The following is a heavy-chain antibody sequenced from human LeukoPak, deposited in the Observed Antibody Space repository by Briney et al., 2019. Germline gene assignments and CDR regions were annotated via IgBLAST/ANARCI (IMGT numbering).Heavy chain of an antibody. CDR1: GFTFSSYW. D-gene: IGHD3-22*01. CDR2: ISNGGSTT. J-gene: IGHJ4*02. CDR3: SRSAYYDGSGNYYDY. V-gene: IGHV3-74*01. Sequence: EGSLRLSCAASGFTFSSYWMHWVRQAPGKGLVWVSRISNGGSTTTYADSVKGRFTISRDNAKNTLYLQMNGLRAEDPAVYYCSRSAYYDGSGNYYDYWGQGTLVTVSS.